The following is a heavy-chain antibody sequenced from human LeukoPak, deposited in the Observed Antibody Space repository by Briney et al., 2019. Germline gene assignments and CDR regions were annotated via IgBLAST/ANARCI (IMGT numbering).Heavy chain of an antibody. CDR2: IYNSGST. CDR3: ARALYYDFWSGYYSPYYYYYGMDV. V-gene: IGHV4-59*01. Sequence: PSETLSLTCTVSGGSISSYYWSWIRQPPGKGLEWIGYIYNSGSTNYNPSLESRVTISVDTSKNQFSLKLSSVTAADTAVYYCARALYYDFWSGYYSPYYYYYGMDVWGQGTTVXVSS. D-gene: IGHD3-3*01. J-gene: IGHJ6*02. CDR1: GGSISSYY.